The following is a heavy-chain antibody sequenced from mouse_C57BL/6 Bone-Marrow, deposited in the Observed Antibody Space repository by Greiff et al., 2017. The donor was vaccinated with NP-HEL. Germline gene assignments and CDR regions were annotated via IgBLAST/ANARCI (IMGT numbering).Heavy chain of an antibody. CDR1: GYTFTSYW. V-gene: IGHV1-5*01. CDR2: IYPGNRDT. CDR3: TYGNYYYAMDY. Sequence: VQLQQSGTVLARPGASVKMSCKTSGYTFTSYWMHWVKQRPGQGLEWIGAIYPGNRDTSYNPKFKGKAKLTAVTSASTAYMELSSLTNEDSAVYYCTYGNYYYAMDYWGQGTSVTVSS. J-gene: IGHJ4*01. D-gene: IGHD2-1*01.